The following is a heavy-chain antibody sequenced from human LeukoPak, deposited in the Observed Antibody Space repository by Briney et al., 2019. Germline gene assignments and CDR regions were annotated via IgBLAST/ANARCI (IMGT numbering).Heavy chain of an antibody. Sequence: PSETLPLTCTVSGGSISSSSYYWGWIRQPPGKGLEWIGSIYYSGSTYYNPSLKSRVTISVDTSKNQFSLKLSSVTAADTAVYYCARDVSFGIVAAGTGRGFDYWGKGTLVTVSS. CDR1: GGSISSSSYY. CDR2: IYYSGST. V-gene: IGHV4-39*07. CDR3: ARDVSFGIVAAGTGRGFDY. D-gene: IGHD6-13*01. J-gene: IGHJ4*02.